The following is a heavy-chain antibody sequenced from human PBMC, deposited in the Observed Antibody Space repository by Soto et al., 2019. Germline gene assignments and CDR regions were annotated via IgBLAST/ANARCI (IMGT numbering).Heavy chain of an antibody. CDR2: ISGSGAHT. J-gene: IGHJ4*01. CDR3: AGGYPLRYFDWSFGPFDY. CDR1: GFPFSKYA. V-gene: IGHV3-23*01. D-gene: IGHD3-9*01. Sequence: EVQLLESGGGLVQPGGSLRLSCAASGFPFSKYAMSWVRQAPGEGLEWVSGISGSGAHTYFPDSVKGRFTISRDNSKNTLYLQRDSLRAEDTALYHCAGGYPLRYFDWSFGPFDYWGLGTLVTVSS.